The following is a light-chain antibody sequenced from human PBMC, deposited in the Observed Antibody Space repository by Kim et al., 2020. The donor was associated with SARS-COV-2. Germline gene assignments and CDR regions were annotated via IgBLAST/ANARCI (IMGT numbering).Light chain of an antibody. CDR3: QQYRSYPWT. CDR1: RSIGGL. CDR2: EAS. J-gene: IGKJ1*01. Sequence: ASVGDRVTITCRASRSIGGLLAWYQQKPGQAPKLLIYEASTLKSGVPSRFTGSGSGTEFTLIISSLQPDDFATYYCQQYRSYPWTFGQGTKVDIK. V-gene: IGKV1-5*03.